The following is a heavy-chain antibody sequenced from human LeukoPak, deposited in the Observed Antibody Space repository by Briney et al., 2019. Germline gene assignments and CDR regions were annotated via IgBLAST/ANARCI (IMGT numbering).Heavy chain of an antibody. D-gene: IGHD4-17*01. Sequence: GESLKISCKGSGSSFTSYWIGWVRQMPGKGLGWTGIIYPGDSDTRYSPSFQGQVTISADKSISTAYLQWSSLKASDTAMYYCARRREYGDSDYWGQGTLVTVSS. CDR3: ARRREYGDSDY. CDR1: GSSFTSYW. J-gene: IGHJ4*02. V-gene: IGHV5-51*01. CDR2: IYPGDSDT.